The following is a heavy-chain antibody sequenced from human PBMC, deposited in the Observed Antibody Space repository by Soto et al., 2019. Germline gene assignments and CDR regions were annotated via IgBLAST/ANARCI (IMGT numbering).Heavy chain of an antibody. CDR2: INHSGST. V-gene: IGHV4-34*01. CDR1: GGSFSGYY. CDR3: ARFLLGGLATLGYYFDY. J-gene: IGHJ4*02. Sequence: SDTLSLTCAVYGGSFSGYYWSWIRQPPGKGLEWIGEINHSGSTNYNPSLKSRVTISVDTSKNQFSLKLSSVTAADTAVYYCARFLLGGLATLGYYFDYWGQGTLVTVSS. D-gene: IGHD3-16*01.